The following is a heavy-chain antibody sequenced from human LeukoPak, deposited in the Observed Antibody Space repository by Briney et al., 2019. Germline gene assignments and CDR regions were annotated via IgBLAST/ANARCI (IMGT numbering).Heavy chain of an antibody. CDR1: GFTFSTYA. Sequence: QTGRSLRLSCAASGFTFSTYAMSWVRQAPGKGLEWVSTISNSDDSTYYADSVKGRFTISRDNSENTLYLRMNSLRAEDTAVYYCAKATGYLLWDQGTLVTVSS. CDR2: ISNSDDST. J-gene: IGHJ4*02. V-gene: IGHV3-23*01. D-gene: IGHD1-14*01. CDR3: AKATGYLL.